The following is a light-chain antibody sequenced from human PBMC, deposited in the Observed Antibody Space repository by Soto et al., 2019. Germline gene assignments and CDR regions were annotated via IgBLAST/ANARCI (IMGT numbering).Light chain of an antibody. CDR3: QKYVRSPWT. CDR2: GES. J-gene: IGKJ1*01. Sequence: IVLTQSPGTLSLSPGQTATLGRRDSQSLSTSSLAWYQQRTGQAPRILIYGESSRATGIPARFSGSGSGTDLNLAISRLEPEDFAVDYCQKYVRSPWTCGRGTKVDIK. V-gene: IGKV3-20*01. CDR1: QSLSTSS.